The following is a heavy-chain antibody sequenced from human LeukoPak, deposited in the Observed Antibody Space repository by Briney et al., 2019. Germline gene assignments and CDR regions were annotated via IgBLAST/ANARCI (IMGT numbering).Heavy chain of an antibody. V-gene: IGHV3-30*04. Sequence: GGSLRLSCAASGFTFSSYAMHWVRQAPGRGLEWVAVISYDGSNKYYADSLKGRFTISRDNSKNTLYLQMNSLRAEDTAVYYCARDEVYDITDWGQGTLVTVSS. D-gene: IGHD3-9*01. CDR1: GFTFSSYA. CDR2: ISYDGSNK. CDR3: ARDEVYDITD. J-gene: IGHJ4*02.